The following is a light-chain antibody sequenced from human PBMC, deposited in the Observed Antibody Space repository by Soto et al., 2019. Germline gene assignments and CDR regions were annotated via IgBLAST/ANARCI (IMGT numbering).Light chain of an antibody. CDR1: SSDINSYKF. V-gene: IGLV2-14*01. CDR3: CSYTKANTWV. CDR2: EDD. J-gene: IGLJ3*02. Sequence: QSALTQPASVSASPGQSITISCTGSSSDINSYKFVSWYQVLPGKAPKLIIYEDDYRPPEISSRFSASKSGNTASLTISGVQLEDDSHYFCCSYTKANTWVFGGGIKLTVL.